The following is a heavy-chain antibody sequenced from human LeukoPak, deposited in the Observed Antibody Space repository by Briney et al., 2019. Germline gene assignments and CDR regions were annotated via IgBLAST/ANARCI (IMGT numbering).Heavy chain of an antibody. J-gene: IGHJ4*02. CDR1: GGSISSYY. CDR3: ARHGDIVVVPAAGFDY. CDR2: IYTSGST. V-gene: IGHV4-4*07. D-gene: IGHD2-2*01. Sequence: SETLSLTCTVSGGSISSYYWSWIRQPAGKGLEWIGRIYTSGSTNYNPSLKSRVTMSVDTSKNQFSLKLSSVTAADTAVYYCARHGDIVVVPAAGFDYWGQGTLVTVSS.